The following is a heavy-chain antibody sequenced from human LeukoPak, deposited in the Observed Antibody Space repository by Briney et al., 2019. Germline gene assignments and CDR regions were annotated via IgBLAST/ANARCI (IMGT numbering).Heavy chain of an antibody. D-gene: IGHD2-15*01. V-gene: IGHV1-69*13. CDR2: IIPIFGTA. CDR3: ARDYPDGWFSDAFDI. CDR1: GGTFSSYA. J-gene: IGHJ3*02. Sequence: SVKVSCKASGGTFSSYAISWVRQAPGQGLEWMGGIIPIFGTANYAQKFQGRVTITADESTSTAYMELSSLRSADTAVYYCARDYPDGWFSDAFDIWGQGTMVTVSS.